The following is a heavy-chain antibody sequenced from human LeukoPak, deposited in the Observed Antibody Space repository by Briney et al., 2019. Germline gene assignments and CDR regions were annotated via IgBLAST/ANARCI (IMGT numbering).Heavy chain of an antibody. CDR1: GFPFSSYA. CDR3: GVVGATAHY. Sequence: GGSLRLSCAASGFPFSSYAMYWVRQAPGKGLVWVSRVHGDGNNIGYADSVKGRFTIFRDNAKNTLYLQMNSLRPDDTAVYYCGVVGATAHYWGQGTLVTVSS. D-gene: IGHD1-26*01. J-gene: IGHJ4*02. CDR2: VHGDGNNI. V-gene: IGHV3-74*01.